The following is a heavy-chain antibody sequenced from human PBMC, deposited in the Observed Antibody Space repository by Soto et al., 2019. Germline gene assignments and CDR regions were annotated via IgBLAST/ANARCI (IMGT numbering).Heavy chain of an antibody. Sequence: SETLSLTCTVSGGSISSGGYYWSWIRQHPGKGLEWIGYIYYSGSTYYNPSLKSRVTISVDTSKNQFSLKLSSVTAADTAVYYCARDRDYGDYRIPIGYWGQGTLVTVSS. CDR2: IYYSGST. V-gene: IGHV4-31*03. D-gene: IGHD4-17*01. J-gene: IGHJ4*02. CDR1: GGSISSGGYY. CDR3: ARDRDYGDYRIPIGY.